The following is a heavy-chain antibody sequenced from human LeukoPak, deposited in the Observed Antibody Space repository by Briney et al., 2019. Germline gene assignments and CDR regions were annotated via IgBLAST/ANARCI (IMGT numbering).Heavy chain of an antibody. Sequence: SETLSLTCAVYGGSFSGYYWSWIRQPPGKGLEWIGEINHSGSTNHNPSLKSRVTISVDTSKNQFSLKLSSVTAADTAVYYCARDKITMVGYYYYGMDVWGQGTTATVSS. CDR3: ARDKITMVGYYYYGMDV. CDR1: GGSFSGYY. D-gene: IGHD3-10*01. CDR2: INHSGST. V-gene: IGHV4-34*01. J-gene: IGHJ6*02.